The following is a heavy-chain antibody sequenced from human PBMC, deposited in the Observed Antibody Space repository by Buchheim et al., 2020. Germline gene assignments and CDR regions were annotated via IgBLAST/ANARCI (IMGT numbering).Heavy chain of an antibody. CDR2: INPNSGGP. D-gene: IGHD6-13*01. J-gene: IGHJ4*02. CDR3: ARVSSSSWSPLFDY. CDR1: GYTFTGYY. V-gene: IGHV1-2*04. Sequence: QVQLVQSGAEAKKPGASVKVSCKASGYTFTGYYMHWVRQPPGQGLEWMGWINPNSGGPNYAQKFQGWVTLTRATSIRTAYMELSRLRSDDTAVYYCARVSSSSWSPLFDYWGQGTL.